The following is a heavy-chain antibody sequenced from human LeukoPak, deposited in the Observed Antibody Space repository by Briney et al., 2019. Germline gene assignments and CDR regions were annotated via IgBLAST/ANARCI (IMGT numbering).Heavy chain of an antibody. CDR3: AAFKQWLVVLDY. CDR1: GGSISSYY. CDR2: LYYSGST. V-gene: IGHV4-59*08. D-gene: IGHD6-19*01. Sequence: SETLSLTCTVSGGSISSYYWSWIRQPPGKGLEWIGYLYYSGSTNYNPSLKSRVTISVDTSKNQFSLKLSPVTAADTAVYYCAAFKQWLVVLDYWGQGTLVTVSS. J-gene: IGHJ4*02.